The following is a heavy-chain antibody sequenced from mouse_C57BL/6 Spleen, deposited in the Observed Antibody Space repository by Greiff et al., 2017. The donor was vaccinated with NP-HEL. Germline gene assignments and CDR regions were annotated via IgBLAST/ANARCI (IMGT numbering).Heavy chain of an antibody. V-gene: IGHV5-6*02. Sequence: EVKLVESGGDLVKPGGSLKLSCAASGFTFSSYGMSWVRQTPDKRLEWVATISSGGSYTYYPDSVKGRFTISRDNAKNTLYLQMSSLKSEDTAMYYCARRRDDYDDYAMDYWGQGTSVTVSS. CDR3: ARRRDDYDDYAMDY. D-gene: IGHD2-4*01. CDR1: GFTFSSYG. J-gene: IGHJ4*01. CDR2: ISSGGSYT.